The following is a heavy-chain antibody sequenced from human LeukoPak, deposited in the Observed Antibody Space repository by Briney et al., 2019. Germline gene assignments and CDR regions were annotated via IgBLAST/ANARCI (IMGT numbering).Heavy chain of an antibody. CDR1: GGSFSGYY. CDR3: ARGGIAVAGTKFDY. V-gene: IGHV4-34*01. D-gene: IGHD6-19*01. CDR2: INHSGST. Sequence: SETLSLTCAVYGGSFSGYYWSWIRQPPGKGLEWIGEINHSGSTNYNPSLKSRVTISVDTSKNRFSLKLSSVTAADTAVYYCARGGIAVAGTKFDYWGQGTLVTVSS. J-gene: IGHJ4*02.